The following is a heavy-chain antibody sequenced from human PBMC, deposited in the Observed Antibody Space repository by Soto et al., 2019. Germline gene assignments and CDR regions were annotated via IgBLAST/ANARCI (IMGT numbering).Heavy chain of an antibody. CDR2: IIPILGLT. Sequence: SVKVSCKASGNSLSSNIIIWVRQAPGQGLEWMGRIIPILGLTNYAQKFQGRVTITTDASADTSTSTAYMELRSLRSEDTAVYYCARRSCSTISCPRHGFDIWGQGTMVTVS. D-gene: IGHD2-2*01. J-gene: IGHJ3*02. CDR3: ARRSCSTISCPRHGFDI. V-gene: IGHV1-69*02. CDR1: GNSLSSNI.